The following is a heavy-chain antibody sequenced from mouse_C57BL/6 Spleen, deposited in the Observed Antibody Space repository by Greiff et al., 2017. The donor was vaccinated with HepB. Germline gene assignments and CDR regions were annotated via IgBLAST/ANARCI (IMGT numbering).Heavy chain of an antibody. D-gene: IGHD1-1*01. CDR2: IYPGDGDT. V-gene: IGHV1-80*01. Sequence: QVQLQQSGAELVKPGASVKISCKASGYAFSSYWMNWVKQRPGKGLEWIGQIYPGDGDTNYNGKFKGKATLTADKSSSTAYMQLSSLTSEDSAVYVCARSPDGSSFFDYWGQGTTLTVSS. J-gene: IGHJ2*01. CDR1: GYAFSSYW. CDR3: ARSPDGSSFFDY.